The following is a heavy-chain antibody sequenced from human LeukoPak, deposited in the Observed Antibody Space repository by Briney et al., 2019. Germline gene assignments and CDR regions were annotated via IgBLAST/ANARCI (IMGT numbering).Heavy chain of an antibody. J-gene: IGHJ4*02. V-gene: IGHV1-2*02. CDR2: INPNSGGT. CDR1: GYTFTGYY. D-gene: IGHD6-13*01. Sequence: GASVKVSCKASGYTFTGYYMHWVRQAPGQGLEWMGWINPNSGGTNYAQKFQGRVTMTRDTSISTAYMELSSLRSEDTAVYYCAREGIAAAGTFDYWGQGTLVTVSS. CDR3: AREGIAAAGTFDY.